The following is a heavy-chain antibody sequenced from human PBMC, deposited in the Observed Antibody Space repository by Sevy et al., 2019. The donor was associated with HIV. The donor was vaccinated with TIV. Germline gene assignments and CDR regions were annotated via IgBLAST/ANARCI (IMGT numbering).Heavy chain of an antibody. CDR1: GFTVSTSY. Sequence: GGSLRPSCAASGFTVSTSYMPWVRQPPGKGLEWASVIYSGGSTYYADSVKGRFTISRDNSKNTQYLQMNNLRADDTAVYYCARGRGVFGAVAINWFDPWGQGALVTVSS. J-gene: IGHJ5*02. CDR3: ARGRGVFGAVAINWFDP. CDR2: IYSGGST. V-gene: IGHV3-53*01. D-gene: IGHD3-3*01.